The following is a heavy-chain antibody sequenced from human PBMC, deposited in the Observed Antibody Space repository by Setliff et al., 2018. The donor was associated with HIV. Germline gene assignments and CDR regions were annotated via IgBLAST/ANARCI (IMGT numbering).Heavy chain of an antibody. CDR3: ARAKFSGSYYEGYFDS. J-gene: IGHJ4*02. D-gene: IGHD1-26*01. Sequence: LRLSCEASGFTFSDFWMHWVRQAPGKGLEWLALISYDGSNRYYADSLKGRFTVSRDNSKKTLYLHMKSLRGDDSAVYYCARAKFSGSYYEGYFDSWGQGTLVTVSS. CDR2: ISYDGSNR. V-gene: IGHV3-30*03. CDR1: GFTFSDFW.